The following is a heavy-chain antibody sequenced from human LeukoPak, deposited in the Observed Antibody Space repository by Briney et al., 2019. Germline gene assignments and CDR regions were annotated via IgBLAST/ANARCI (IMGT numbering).Heavy chain of an antibody. D-gene: IGHD2-15*01. CDR1: GYTFTGYY. J-gene: IGHJ6*03. V-gene: IGHV1-2*02. CDR2: INPSSGGT. CDR3: ARGVVAATFYYYMDV. Sequence: ASVKVSCKASGYTFTGYYIHWVRQAPGQGLEWMGWINPSSGGTNCPQKFQGGVTMTRDTSLSTAYMELSGLRSDDTAVYYCARGVVAATFYYYMDVWGKGTTVTVSS.